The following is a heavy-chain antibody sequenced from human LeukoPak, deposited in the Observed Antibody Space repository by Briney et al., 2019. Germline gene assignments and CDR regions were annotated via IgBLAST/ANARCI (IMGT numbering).Heavy chain of an antibody. V-gene: IGHV4-4*07. D-gene: IGHD2-2*01. CDR1: GGSISGYN. J-gene: IGHJ4*02. Sequence: PSETLSLTCTVSGGSISGYNWNWIRQPAGKGLEWIGRISTGGHTAYNPSLKSRITLSLDTTKNQLSLNLTSVTAADTAMYYCARSLVGSTYFDYWGQGTLVTVSS. CDR3: ARSLVGSTYFDY. CDR2: ISTGGHT.